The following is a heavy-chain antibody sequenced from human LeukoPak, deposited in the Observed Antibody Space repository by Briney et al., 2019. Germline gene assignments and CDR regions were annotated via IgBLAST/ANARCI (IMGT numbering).Heavy chain of an antibody. CDR2: IYYSGST. Sequence: SETLSLTCTVSGGSISSSSYYWGWIRQPPGKGLEWIGSIYYSGSTYYNPSLKSRVTISVDTSKNQFSLKLSSVTAADTAVYXXARTVXXIVVVPAAMSDGRNYYYYMDVWGKGTTVTVSS. CDR1: GGSISSSSYY. V-gene: IGHV4-39*01. CDR3: ARTVXXIVVVPAAMSDGRNYYYYMDV. D-gene: IGHD2-2*01. J-gene: IGHJ6*03.